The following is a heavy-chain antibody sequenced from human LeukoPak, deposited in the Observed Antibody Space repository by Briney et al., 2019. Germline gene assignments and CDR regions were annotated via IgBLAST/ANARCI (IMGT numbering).Heavy chain of an antibody. Sequence: SSVKVSCKASGGTFSSYPISWVRQAPGQGLEWMGGINPIFDTAHYAQKLQGRVTITADESTSTTYMELSSLRSEDTAVYYCARAWAQLFGELPSNWFDPWGRGTLVTVSS. CDR2: INPIFDTA. J-gene: IGHJ5*02. V-gene: IGHV1-69*01. D-gene: IGHD3-10*01. CDR1: GGTFSSYP. CDR3: ARAWAQLFGELPSNWFDP.